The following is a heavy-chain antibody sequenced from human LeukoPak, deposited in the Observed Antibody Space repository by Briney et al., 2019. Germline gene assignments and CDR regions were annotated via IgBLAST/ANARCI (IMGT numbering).Heavy chain of an antibody. CDR2: IYYSGST. Sequence: SETLSLTCTVSGGSIGTYYWSWIRQSPGKGLEWIGYIYYSGSTNYNPSLKSRVTISVDTSKNQFSLKLSSVTAADTAIYYSARGRGAYRRPDVFDIWGQGTMVTVSS. J-gene: IGHJ3*02. D-gene: IGHD3-16*01. CDR1: GGSIGTYY. CDR3: ARGRGAYRRPDVFDI. V-gene: IGHV4-59*01.